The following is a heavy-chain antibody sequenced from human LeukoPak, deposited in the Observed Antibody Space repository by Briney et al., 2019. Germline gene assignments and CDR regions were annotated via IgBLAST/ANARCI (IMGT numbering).Heavy chain of an antibody. D-gene: IGHD2-21*01. Sequence: ASVKVSCKASGYTFTSYDINWVRQATGQGLEWMGWMNPNSGNTGYAQKFQGRVTMTRNTSISTAYMELSSLRSDDTAVYYCARGADVGYSDYFDYWGQGTLVTVSS. CDR3: ARGADVGYSDYFDY. J-gene: IGHJ4*02. CDR1: GYTFTSYD. CDR2: MNPNSGNT. V-gene: IGHV1-8*01.